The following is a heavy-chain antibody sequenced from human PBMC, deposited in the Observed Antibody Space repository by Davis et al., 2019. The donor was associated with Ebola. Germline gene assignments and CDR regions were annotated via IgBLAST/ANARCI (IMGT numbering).Heavy chain of an antibody. V-gene: IGHV6-1*01. CDR2: TYYNSKWYN. CDR1: GDSVSISSGG. Sequence: HSQTLSLTCAVSGDSVSISSGGYNWIRQSPSRGLEWLGRTYYNSKWYNDYAVYLKSRININPDTSKNQLSLQLNSVTPEDAAVYYCVRGWGRSGLDVWGQGTTVTVSS. CDR3: VRGWGRSGLDV. D-gene: IGHD3-16*01. J-gene: IGHJ6*02.